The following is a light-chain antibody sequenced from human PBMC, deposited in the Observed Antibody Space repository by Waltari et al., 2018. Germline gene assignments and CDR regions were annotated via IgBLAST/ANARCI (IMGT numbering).Light chain of an antibody. CDR1: QSVSPW. J-gene: IGKJ4*02. V-gene: IGKV1-5*03. Sequence: DIQMTQSPSTLSASVGHTVTITCRASQSVSPWLAWYQQKPGKAPKLLSYQASNLGNGAPSRFSGSGSGTEFTLTISSLQPDDFATYYCQQYHSFSVTFGGGTKVEIK. CDR3: QQYHSFSVT. CDR2: QAS.